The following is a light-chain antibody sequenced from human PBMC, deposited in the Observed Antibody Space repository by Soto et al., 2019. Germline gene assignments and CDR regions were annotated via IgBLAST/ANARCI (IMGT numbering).Light chain of an antibody. Sequence: AIRMTQSPSSFSASTGDRVTITCRASQGISSYLAWYQQKPGKAPKLLIYAASTLQSGVPSRFSGSGSGTDFTLTISCLQSEDFATYYCQQYYSYLITFGQGTRPEI. V-gene: IGKV1-8*01. CDR3: QQYYSYLIT. CDR1: QGISSY. CDR2: AAS. J-gene: IGKJ5*01.